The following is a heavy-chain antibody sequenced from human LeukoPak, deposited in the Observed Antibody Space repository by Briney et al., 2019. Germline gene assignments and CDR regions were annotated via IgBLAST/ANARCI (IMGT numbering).Heavy chain of an antibody. CDR3: ARVPFLLRFLEWNNWFDP. J-gene: IGHJ5*02. V-gene: IGHV1-18*01. Sequence: ASVKVSCKASGYTFTSYGISWVRQAPGQGLEWMGWISAYNGNTNYAQKLQGRVTMTTDTSTSTAYMELRSLRSDDTAVYYCARVPFLLRFLEWNNWFDPWGQGTLVTVSS. D-gene: IGHD3-3*01. CDR2: ISAYNGNT. CDR1: GYTFTSYG.